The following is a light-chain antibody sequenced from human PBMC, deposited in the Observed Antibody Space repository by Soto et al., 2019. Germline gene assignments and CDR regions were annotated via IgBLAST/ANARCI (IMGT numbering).Light chain of an antibody. CDR2: EVS. V-gene: IGLV2-14*01. J-gene: IGLJ1*01. Sequence: QSVLTQPASVSGSPGQSITISCTGTSSDVGGYNYVSWYQQHPGKAPKLMIYEVSNRPSGVSNRLSGSKSGNTASLTISGLQAEDEADYYCSSYTSSSRVFGTGTKVTVL. CDR3: SSYTSSSRV. CDR1: SSDVGGYNY.